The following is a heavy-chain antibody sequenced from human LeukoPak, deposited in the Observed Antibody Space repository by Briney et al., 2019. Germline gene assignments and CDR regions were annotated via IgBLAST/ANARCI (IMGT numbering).Heavy chain of an antibody. CDR3: ARDQGRIAAAGNYLSSGY. V-gene: IGHV3-30-3*01. Sequence: GGSPRLSCAASGFTFTSYTMHWVRQAPGKGLEWVAVISSDGSSKYYADSVKGRFTISRDNSKNTLYLQMNSLRTEDTAVYYCARDQGRIAAAGNYLSSGYWGQGTLVTVSS. CDR1: GFTFTSYT. J-gene: IGHJ4*02. D-gene: IGHD6-13*01. CDR2: ISSDGSSK.